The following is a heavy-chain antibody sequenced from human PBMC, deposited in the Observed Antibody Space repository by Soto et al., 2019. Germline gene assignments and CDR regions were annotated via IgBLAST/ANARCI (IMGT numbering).Heavy chain of an antibody. CDR3: ARMVRGSNIDYFHYMDV. V-gene: IGHV1-18*01. Sequence: QVLLVQSGAEVKKPGASVKVSCKASGYTFTSHGISWVRQAPGQGLEWMGWISAYNGDTNYAQKLKGRVTFTTESSTITAYMEVMSLRSEDTAVYYCARMVRGSNIDYFHYMDVWGKGTTVTVSS. CDR2: ISAYNGDT. D-gene: IGHD3-10*01. CDR1: GYTFTSHG. J-gene: IGHJ6*03.